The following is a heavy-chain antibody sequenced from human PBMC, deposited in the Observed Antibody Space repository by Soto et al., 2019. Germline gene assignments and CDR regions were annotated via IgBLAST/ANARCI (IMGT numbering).Heavy chain of an antibody. CDR1: GGSISSYY. CDR3: ARRRGGTFDI. D-gene: IGHD3-10*01. J-gene: IGHJ3*02. Sequence: PSETLSLTCTVSGGSISSYYWSWIRQPPGKGLEWIGYIYYSGSTNYNPSLKSRVTISVDTSKNQFSLRLNSVTAADTAVYYCARRRGGTFDIWGQGTMVTVS. CDR2: IYYSGST. V-gene: IGHV4-59*08.